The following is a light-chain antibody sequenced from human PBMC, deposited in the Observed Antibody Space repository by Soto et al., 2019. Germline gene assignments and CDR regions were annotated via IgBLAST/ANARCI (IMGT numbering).Light chain of an antibody. V-gene: IGKV1-8*01. CDR2: AAP. Sequence: AIRMTQSPSSFSASTGDRVTITCRASQGISSYLAWYQQKPGKAPKLLIYAAPTLQSGVPSRFSGSGSGTDFTLTISCLQSEDFATYYCQQYYSYRYTFGQGTKLEIK. CDR3: QQYYSYRYT. CDR1: QGISSY. J-gene: IGKJ2*01.